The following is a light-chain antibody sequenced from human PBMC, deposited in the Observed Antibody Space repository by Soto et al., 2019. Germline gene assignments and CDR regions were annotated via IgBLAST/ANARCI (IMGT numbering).Light chain of an antibody. CDR1: SSDVGGYNY. V-gene: IGLV2-14*03. J-gene: IGLJ1*01. CDR3: SSYSSSSLYV. CDR2: DVN. Sequence: QSALTQPASVSGSPGQSLTISCTGTSSDVGGYNYVSWYQHHPGKAPKLMIYDVNKRPSGVSTRFFGSKSGNTASLPISGLQAEDEADYYCSSYSSSSLYVFGTATKVTVL.